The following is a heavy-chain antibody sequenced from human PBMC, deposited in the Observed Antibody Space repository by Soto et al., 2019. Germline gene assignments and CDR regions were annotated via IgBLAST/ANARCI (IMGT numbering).Heavy chain of an antibody. CDR1: GFTFSSYG. CDR2: ISYDGSNK. Sequence: GGSLRLSCAASGFTFSSYGMHWVRQAPGKGLEWVAVISYDGSNKYYADSVKGRFTTSRDNSKNTPYLQMNSLRAEDTAVYYCASIAVAGPIDYWGQGTLVTVSS. J-gene: IGHJ4*02. CDR3: ASIAVAGPIDY. V-gene: IGHV3-30*03. D-gene: IGHD6-19*01.